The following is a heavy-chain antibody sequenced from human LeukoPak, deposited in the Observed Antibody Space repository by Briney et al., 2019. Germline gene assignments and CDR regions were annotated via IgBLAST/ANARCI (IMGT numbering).Heavy chain of an antibody. CDR1: GFTFSSYW. CDR3: ARGNEVDTAVD. J-gene: IGHJ4*02. CDR2: ISSSTSYI. V-gene: IGHV3-21*01. Sequence: PGGSLRLSCAASGFTFSSYWMHWVRQAPGKGLEWVSSISSSTSYIYYADSVKGRFTISRDNAKNSLYLQMNSLRAEDTAVYYCARGNEVDTAVDWGQGTLVTVSS. D-gene: IGHD5-18*01.